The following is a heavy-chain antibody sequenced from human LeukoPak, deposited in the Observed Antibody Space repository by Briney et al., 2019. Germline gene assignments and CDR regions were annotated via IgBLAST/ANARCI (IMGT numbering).Heavy chain of an antibody. Sequence: SETLSLTCTVSGGSISSGSYYWSWIRQPAGKGLEWIGRIYTSGSTNYNPSLKSRVTISVDTSKNQFSLKLSSVTAADTAVYYCARLAPKAYGSGRYNVWFDPWGQGTLVTVSS. V-gene: IGHV4-61*02. CDR2: IYTSGST. J-gene: IGHJ5*02. CDR1: GGSISSGSYY. CDR3: ARLAPKAYGSGRYNVWFDP. D-gene: IGHD3-10*01.